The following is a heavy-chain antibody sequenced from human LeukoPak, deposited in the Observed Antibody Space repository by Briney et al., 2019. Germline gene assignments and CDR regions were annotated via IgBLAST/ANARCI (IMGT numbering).Heavy chain of an antibody. CDR1: GFTFSSYA. V-gene: IGHV3-23*01. Sequence: GGSLRLSCAASGFTFSSYAMSWVRQAPGKGLEWVSAISGSGGSTYYADSVKGRFTISRDNSKNSLYLQMNSLRAEDTAVYYCARDGKGLAYYFDYWGQGTLVTVSS. CDR3: ARDGKGLAYYFDY. D-gene: IGHD6-19*01. J-gene: IGHJ4*02. CDR2: ISGSGGST.